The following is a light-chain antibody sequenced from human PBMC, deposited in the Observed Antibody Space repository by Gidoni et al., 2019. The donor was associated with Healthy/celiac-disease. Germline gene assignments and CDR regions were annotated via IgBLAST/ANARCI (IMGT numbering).Light chain of an antibody. CDR2: SAS. CDR3: QQSYSTPRYT. V-gene: IGKV1-39*01. Sequence: DIQMTQSPSSLSASVGDRVTITCRASQSISSYLNWYQQKPGKAPKLLIYSASSLQSGVPSRFSGSGSGTDFTLTISSLQPEDFETDDCQQSYSTPRYTFXQXTKLEIK. J-gene: IGKJ2*01. CDR1: QSISSY.